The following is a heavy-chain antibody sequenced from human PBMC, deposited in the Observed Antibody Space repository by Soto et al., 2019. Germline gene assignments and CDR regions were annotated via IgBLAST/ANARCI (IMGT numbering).Heavy chain of an antibody. Sequence: QLQLQESGSGLVKPSQTLSLTCAVSGGSISSGGYSWSWIRQPPGKGLEWIGYIYHSGSTYYNPSLKGRVTISVDRAKNQFSLKLSSVTAADTAVYYCARAVHGYSTYVFPYYYGMDVWGQGTTVTVSS. V-gene: IGHV4-30-2*01. CDR2: IYHSGST. CDR3: ARAVHGYSTYVFPYYYGMDV. CDR1: GGSISSGGYS. J-gene: IGHJ6*02. D-gene: IGHD4-4*01.